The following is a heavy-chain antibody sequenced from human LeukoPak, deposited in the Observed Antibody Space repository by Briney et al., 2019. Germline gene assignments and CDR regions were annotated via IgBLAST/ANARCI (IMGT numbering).Heavy chain of an antibody. CDR2: INPSGGST. CDR1: GYTFTGYY. V-gene: IGHV1-46*01. CDR3: ARVLGYCSSTSCYSGTYYYYYGMDV. D-gene: IGHD2-2*02. Sequence: GASVKVSCKASGYTFTGYYMHWVRQAPGQGLEWMGIINPSGGSTSYAQKFQGRVTMTRDTSTSTVYMELSSLRSEDTAVYYCARVLGYCSSTSCYSGTYYYYYGMDVWGQGTTVTVSS. J-gene: IGHJ6*02.